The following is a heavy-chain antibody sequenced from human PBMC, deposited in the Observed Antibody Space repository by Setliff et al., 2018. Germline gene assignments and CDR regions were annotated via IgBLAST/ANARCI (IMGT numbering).Heavy chain of an antibody. CDR3: ATLAFTYYYDSSGYYPHDY. Sequence: GASVKVSCKVSGSTLTELSMHWVRQAPGKGLEWMGGFDPEDGETIYAQKFQGRVTMTEDTSTDTAYMELSSLRSEDTAVYYCATLAFTYYYDSSGYYPHDYWDQGTLVTVSS. D-gene: IGHD3-22*01. CDR1: GSTLTELS. V-gene: IGHV1-24*01. J-gene: IGHJ4*01. CDR2: FDPEDGET.